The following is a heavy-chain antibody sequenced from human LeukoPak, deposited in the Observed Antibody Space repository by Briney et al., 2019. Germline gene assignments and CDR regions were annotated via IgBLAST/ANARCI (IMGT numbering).Heavy chain of an antibody. D-gene: IGHD5-12*01. CDR1: GFTFSSYA. V-gene: IGHV3-30-3*01. Sequence: PGGSLRRSCAASGFTFSSYAMHWVRQAPGKGLEWVAVISYDGSNKYYADSVKGRFTISRDNSKNTLYLQMNSLGAEDTAVYYCARDGSGVDIVAKLGRAPLFDYWGQGTLVTVSS. CDR2: ISYDGSNK. CDR3: ARDGSGVDIVAKLGRAPLFDY. J-gene: IGHJ4*02.